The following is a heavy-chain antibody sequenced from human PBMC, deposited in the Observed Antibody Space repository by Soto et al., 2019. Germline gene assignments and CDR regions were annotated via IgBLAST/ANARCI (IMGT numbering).Heavy chain of an antibody. CDR3: AKGRGMDV. Sequence: EVYLVESGGGLVQPGGSLRLSCAASGFTFSGYWMTWVRQAPGKGLEWVANIKQDGSEKYYVDSVKGRFTISRDNAKNSLYLQMNSLRVEDTAVYYCAKGRGMDVWGQGTKVTVSS. CDR1: GFTFSGYW. V-gene: IGHV3-7*01. CDR2: IKQDGSEK. J-gene: IGHJ6*02.